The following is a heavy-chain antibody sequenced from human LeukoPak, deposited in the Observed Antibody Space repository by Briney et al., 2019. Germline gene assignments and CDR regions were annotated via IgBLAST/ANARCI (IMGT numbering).Heavy chain of an antibody. D-gene: IGHD5-12*01. CDR2: INHSGST. V-gene: IGHV4-34*01. CDR1: GGSFSGYY. CDR3: ARHPVPGYDYRPYYFDY. Sequence: SETLSLTCAVYGGSFSGYYWSWIRQPPGKGLEWIGEINHSGSTNYNPSLKSRVTISVDTSKNQFSLKLSSVTAADTAVCYCARHPVPGYDYRPYYFDYWGQGTLVTVSS. J-gene: IGHJ4*02.